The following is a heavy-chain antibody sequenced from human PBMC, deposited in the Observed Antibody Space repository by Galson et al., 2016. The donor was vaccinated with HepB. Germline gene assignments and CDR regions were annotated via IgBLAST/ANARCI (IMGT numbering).Heavy chain of an antibody. CDR2: ISGSGGST. Sequence: SLRLSCAASGFTFSSYAMSWVRQAPGKGLEWVSSISGSGGSTYYADSVKGRFTISRDNSKNTLYLQMNSLRAEDTAVYYCAAWLLSGSYFLGAFDIWGQGTMVTVSS. CDR1: GFTFSSYA. V-gene: IGHV3-23*01. D-gene: IGHD1-26*01. CDR3: AAWLLSGSYFLGAFDI. J-gene: IGHJ3*02.